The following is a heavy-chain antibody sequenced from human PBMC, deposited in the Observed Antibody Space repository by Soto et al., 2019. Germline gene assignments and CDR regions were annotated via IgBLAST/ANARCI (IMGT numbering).Heavy chain of an antibody. CDR1: GYTFTSYG. D-gene: IGHD6-13*01. V-gene: IGHV1-18*01. CDR2: ISAYNGNT. CDR3: ARGPIAAALKDNYYYYMDV. J-gene: IGHJ6*03. Sequence: EASVKVSCKASGYTFTSYGISWVRQAPGQGLEWMGWISAYNGNTNYAQKLQGRVTMTTDTSTSTAYMELRSLRSDDTAVYYCARGPIAAALKDNYYYYMDVWGKGTTVTVSS.